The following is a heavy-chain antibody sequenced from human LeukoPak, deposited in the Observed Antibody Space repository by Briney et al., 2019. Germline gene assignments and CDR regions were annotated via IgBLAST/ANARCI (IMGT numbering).Heavy chain of an antibody. CDR2: IDPIDSYT. J-gene: IGHJ4*02. Sequence: KPGESLRLSCKGSGYGFTYYWITWVRQMPGKGLEWMGRIDPIDSYTNYNPSFQGHVTISADKSISTAYLQWSSLKASDTAMCYCARLACDSTGCLDYWGQGTLVTVSS. CDR3: ARLACDSTGCLDY. D-gene: IGHD2/OR15-2a*01. CDR1: GYGFTYYW. V-gene: IGHV5-10-1*01.